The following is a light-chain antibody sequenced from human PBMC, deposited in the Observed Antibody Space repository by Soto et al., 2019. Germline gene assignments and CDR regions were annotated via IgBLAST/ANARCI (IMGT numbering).Light chain of an antibody. V-gene: IGKV1-39*01. CDR3: QQSYSTPRT. Sequence: DIQMTQSPSSLSASVGDRVTITCRASQSISSYLNWYQQRPGKAPNLLIYDATRLHSGVPPRFSGSGYGTDFTLTITSLQLEDFATYYCQQSYSTPRTFGQGTKVDIK. CDR2: DAT. J-gene: IGKJ1*01. CDR1: QSISSY.